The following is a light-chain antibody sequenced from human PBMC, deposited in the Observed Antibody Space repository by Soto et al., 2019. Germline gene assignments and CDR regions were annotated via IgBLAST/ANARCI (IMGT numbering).Light chain of an antibody. V-gene: IGKV1-9*01. J-gene: IGKJ4*01. Sequence: DIQMTQSPSSLSASVGDRVTITCRASQDISSSLAWYQQKPGKAPKLLIYAASILQSGVPSRFSGSGFGTDFTLTISSLQAEDFASYFCQQLRSYPSTFGGGTKVEIK. CDR2: AAS. CDR1: QDISSS. CDR3: QQLRSYPST.